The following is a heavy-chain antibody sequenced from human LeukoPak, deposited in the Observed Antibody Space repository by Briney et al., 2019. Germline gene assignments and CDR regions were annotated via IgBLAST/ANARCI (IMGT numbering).Heavy chain of an antibody. CDR2: IYSGGST. J-gene: IGHJ5*02. CDR1: GFTVSSNY. CDR3: ARADSGSYWS. V-gene: IGHV3-66*01. Sequence: GGSLRLSCAASGFTVSSNYMSWVRQAPGKGLEWVSVIYSGGSTFYADSVKGRFTISRDNSKNTLYLQMNSLRAEDTAVYYCARADSGSYWSWGQGTLVTVSS. D-gene: IGHD1-26*01.